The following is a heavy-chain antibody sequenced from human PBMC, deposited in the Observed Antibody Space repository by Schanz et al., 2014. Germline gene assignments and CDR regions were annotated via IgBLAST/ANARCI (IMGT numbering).Heavy chain of an antibody. CDR2: ISSSGTTI. D-gene: IGHD2-2*01. CDR1: GFTFSSYG. CDR3: AKDLLYGAPMPLNHLDY. Sequence: VQLVESGGGVVQPGGSLRLSCVASGFTFSSYGMHWVRQAPGKGLEWVSYISSSGTTIYYADSVKGRFTISRDNSKNTLYLQMNSLRAEDTAVYYCAKDLLYGAPMPLNHLDYWGQGTLVTVSS. V-gene: IGHV3-48*01. J-gene: IGHJ4*02.